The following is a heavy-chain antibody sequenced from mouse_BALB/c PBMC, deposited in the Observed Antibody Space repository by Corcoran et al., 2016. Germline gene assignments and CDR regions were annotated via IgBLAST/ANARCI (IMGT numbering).Heavy chain of an antibody. J-gene: IGHJ2*01. CDR1: GYTFTEYT. CDR3: ARELFYYFDY. CDR2: INPNNGGT. Sequence: EVQLQQSGPELVKPGASVKISCKTSGYTFTEYTMHWVKQSHGKSLAWIGGINPNNGGTSYNQKVKGKATLTVDKSSSTAYMELRSLTSEDSAVYYCARELFYYFDYWGQGTTLTVSS. V-gene: IGHV1-18*01. D-gene: IGHD4-1*01.